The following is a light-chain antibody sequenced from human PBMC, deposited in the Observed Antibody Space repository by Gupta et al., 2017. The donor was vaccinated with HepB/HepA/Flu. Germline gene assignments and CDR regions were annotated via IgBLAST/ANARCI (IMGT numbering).Light chain of an antibody. J-gene: IGKJ3*01. CDR2: DAS. CDR1: QSVGTY. V-gene: IGKV3-11*01. Sequence: ENVLTQSPATLSLSPGERATLSCRATQSVGTYLAWYQHKPGQAPRLLIYDASNRASGIPARFSGSGSGTDFTLTISSLEPEDFAVYYCQQRINWPLFTFGPGTKVDIK. CDR3: QQRINWPLFT.